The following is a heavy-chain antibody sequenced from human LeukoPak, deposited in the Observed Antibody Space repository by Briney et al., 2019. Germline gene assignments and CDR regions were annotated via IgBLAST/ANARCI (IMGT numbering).Heavy chain of an antibody. CDR3: ARDRIYDILTGYSRAFDY. D-gene: IGHD3-9*01. V-gene: IGHV3-21*01. Sequence: GGSLRLSCAASGFTFSSYSMNWVRQAPGKGLEWVSSISSSSSYIYYAESVKGRFTISRDNAKNSLYLQMNSLRAEDTAVYYCARDRIYDILTGYSRAFDYWGQGTLVTVSS. CDR2: ISSSSSYI. CDR1: GFTFSSYS. J-gene: IGHJ4*02.